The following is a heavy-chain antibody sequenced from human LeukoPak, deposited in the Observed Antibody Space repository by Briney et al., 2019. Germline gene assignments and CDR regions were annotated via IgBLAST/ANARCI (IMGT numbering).Heavy chain of an antibody. CDR3: ARHSPGPAAGPAFDY. J-gene: IGHJ4*02. D-gene: IGHD6-13*01. V-gene: IGHV4-39*01. Sequence: PSETLSLTCTVSGGSISSSTYYWGWIRQPPGKGLEWIGSIYYSGSTYYNPSLKSRVTIPVDTSKNQFSLSSVTAADTAVYYCARHSPGPAAGPAFDYWGQGTLVTVSS. CDR1: GGSISSSTYY. CDR2: IYYSGST.